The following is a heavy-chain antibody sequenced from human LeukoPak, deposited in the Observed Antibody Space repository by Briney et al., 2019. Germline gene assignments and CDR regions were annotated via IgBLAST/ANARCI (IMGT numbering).Heavy chain of an antibody. CDR2: IKQDGSEK. D-gene: IGHD5-12*01. J-gene: IGHJ5*02. CDR3: ASGAEGYVFDP. CDR1: GFTFSSYW. V-gene: IGHV3-7*01. Sequence: PGGSLRLSCAASGFTFSSYWMSWVRQAPGKGLEWVANIKQDGSEKYYVDSVKGRFTISRDNAKNSLYLQMNSLRAEDTAVYYCASGAEGYVFDPWGQGTLVTVSS.